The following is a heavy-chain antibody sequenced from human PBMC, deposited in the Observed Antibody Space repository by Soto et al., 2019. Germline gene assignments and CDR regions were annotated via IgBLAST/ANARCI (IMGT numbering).Heavy chain of an antibody. Sequence: GGSLRLSCAASGFTFSSYSMNWVRQATGKGLEWVSSISSSSSYIYYADSVKGRFTISRDNAKNSLYLQMNSLRAEDTAVYYCARQSSSWDKTCFDYWGQGTLVTVSS. CDR2: ISSSSSYI. J-gene: IGHJ4*02. CDR3: ARQSSSWDKTCFDY. CDR1: GFTFSSYS. D-gene: IGHD6-13*01. V-gene: IGHV3-21*01.